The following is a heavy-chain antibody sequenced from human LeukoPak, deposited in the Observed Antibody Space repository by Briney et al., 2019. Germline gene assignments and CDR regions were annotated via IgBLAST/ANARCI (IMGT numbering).Heavy chain of an antibody. V-gene: IGHV3-53*01. CDR2: IYGGGPT. D-gene: IGHD1-14*01. CDR1: GFTVSRNY. J-gene: IGHJ3*02. Sequence: GGSLRLSCAASGFTVSRNYISWVRQAPGRGLECVSVIYGGGPTYYADSVKGRFTISRDTAKNTLYLQMNSLRGEDTAVYFCARDLGIAGTTHAFDIWGHGTMVTVSS. CDR3: ARDLGIAGTTHAFDI.